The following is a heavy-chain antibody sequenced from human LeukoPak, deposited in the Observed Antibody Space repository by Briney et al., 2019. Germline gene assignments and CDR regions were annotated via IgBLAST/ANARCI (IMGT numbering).Heavy chain of an antibody. Sequence: PSETLPLTCTVSGGSISSTIYYWGWARQPPGKGLEWIGNIYHSGSTYYNPSPKSRVTISVDTSKGQFSLQLTSVTAADTAVYFCASGIGRAANFDYWGQGALVTVSS. V-gene: IGHV4-39*07. D-gene: IGHD6-13*01. CDR1: GGSISSTIYY. J-gene: IGHJ4*02. CDR3: ASGIGRAANFDY. CDR2: IYHSGST.